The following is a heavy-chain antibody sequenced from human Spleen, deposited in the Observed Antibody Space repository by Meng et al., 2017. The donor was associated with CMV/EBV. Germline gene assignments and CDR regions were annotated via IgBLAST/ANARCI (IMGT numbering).Heavy chain of an antibody. CDR3: VRPFRKYQLLYNWFDS. Sequence: LSFSTSAMHWVRQTSGKGLEWVAVISYDAIDTYYSDSVKGRFTISRDNSESTVYLQMNSLRLEDTAVYYCVRPFRKYQLLYNWFDSWGQGTLVTVSS. V-gene: IGHV3-30-3*01. CDR1: LSFSTSA. CDR2: ISYDAIDT. D-gene: IGHD2-2*01. J-gene: IGHJ5*01.